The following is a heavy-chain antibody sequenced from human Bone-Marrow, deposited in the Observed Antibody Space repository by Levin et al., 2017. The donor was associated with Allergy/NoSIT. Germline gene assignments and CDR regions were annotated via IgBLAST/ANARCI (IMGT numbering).Heavy chain of an antibody. CDR3: ARDSGDYYFDF. CDR2: IIPLLNMT. V-gene: IGHV1-69*04. J-gene: IGHJ4*02. D-gene: IGHD4-17*01. Sequence: ASVKVSCKASGDTFRSYTIGWVRQAPGHGLEWMGRIIPLLNMTTYAQRFQGRVTITADKSTSTAYLDLSGLRYDDTAVYFCARDSGDYYFDFWGQGTLVTVSS. CDR1: GDTFRSYT.